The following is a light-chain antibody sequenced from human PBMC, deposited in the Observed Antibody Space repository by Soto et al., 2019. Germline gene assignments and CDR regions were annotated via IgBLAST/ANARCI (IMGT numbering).Light chain of an antibody. V-gene: IGKV1-5*03. CDR2: KAS. CDR3: QQYNTYSTWT. J-gene: IGKJ1*01. Sequence: DIPMTQSPSTLSASIGDRVNITCRASQSISSWLAWYQQKPGKAPKVLIYKASNLESGVPSRFSGSGSGTEFTLTISSLQPDDLATYYCQQYNTYSTWTFGQGTKV. CDR1: QSISSW.